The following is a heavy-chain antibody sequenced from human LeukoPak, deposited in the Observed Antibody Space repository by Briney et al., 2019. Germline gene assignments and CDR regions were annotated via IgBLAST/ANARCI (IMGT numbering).Heavy chain of an antibody. CDR2: INHSGST. Sequence: PSETLSLTCAVYGGSFSGYYWSWIRQPPGKGLEWIGEINHSGSTNYNPSLKSRVTISVDTSKNQFSLKLSSVTAADTAVYYCARVPGRYFNYYYYMDVWGKGTTVTVSS. CDR1: GGSFSGYY. CDR3: ARVPGRYFNYYYYMDV. D-gene: IGHD3-9*01. V-gene: IGHV4-34*01. J-gene: IGHJ6*03.